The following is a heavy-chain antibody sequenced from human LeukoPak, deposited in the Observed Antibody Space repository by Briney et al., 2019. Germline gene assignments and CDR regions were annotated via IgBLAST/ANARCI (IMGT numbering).Heavy chain of an antibody. Sequence: SETLSLTCTVSGGSLSSYYWSWIRQPPGKGLEWIGYIYYSGSTNYNPSLKSRVTISVDTSKNQFSLKLSSVTAADTAVYYCARVRDSSGYPYFDYWGQGTLVTVSS. D-gene: IGHD3-22*01. J-gene: IGHJ4*02. CDR3: ARVRDSSGYPYFDY. V-gene: IGHV4-59*01. CDR1: GGSLSSYY. CDR2: IYYSGST.